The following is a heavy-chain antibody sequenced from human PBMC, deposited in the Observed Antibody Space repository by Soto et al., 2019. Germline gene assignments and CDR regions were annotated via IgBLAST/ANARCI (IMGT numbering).Heavy chain of an antibody. V-gene: IGHV3-11*01. Sequence: QVPLVESGGGLVKPGGSLRLSCAASGFTFSDSFMSWSRQPPGTGLEWLSYISGRDGNSYYADSVRGRFTISRDNAKNSVYLQMNSLRAEDTAVYYCAGDQGPNYMAVWGKGTTVTVS. CDR3: AGDQGPNYMAV. CDR2: ISGRDGNS. CDR1: GFTFSDSF. J-gene: IGHJ6*03.